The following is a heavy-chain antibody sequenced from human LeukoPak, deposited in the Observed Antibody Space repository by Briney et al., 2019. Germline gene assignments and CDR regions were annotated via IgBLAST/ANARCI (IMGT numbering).Heavy chain of an antibody. V-gene: IGHV4-34*01. J-gene: IGHJ6*03. Sequence: PSETLSLTCAVYGGSFSGYYWSWIRQPPGKGLEWIGEINHSGSTNYNPSLKSRVTISVDTSKNQFSLKLSSVTAADTAVYYCARGTYSSSWGYYYYYYYMDVWGKGTTVTVSS. D-gene: IGHD6-13*01. CDR2: INHSGST. CDR1: GGSFSGYY. CDR3: ARGTYSSSWGYYYYYYYMDV.